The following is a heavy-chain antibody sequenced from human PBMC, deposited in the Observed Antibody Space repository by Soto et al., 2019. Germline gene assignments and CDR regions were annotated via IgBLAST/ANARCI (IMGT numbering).Heavy chain of an antibody. V-gene: IGHV3-9*01. J-gene: IGHJ4*02. CDR1: GFTFDDYA. Sequence: EAQLVESGGGLVQPGRSLRLSCAASGFTFDDYAMHWVRQGPGKGLEWVSSISWNSGNLGYADSVKGRFTISRDNAKNSLYLQMNSLRGEDTALYYCAKGASTTVFAFNDYWGQGTLVTVSS. CDR3: AKGASTTVFAFNDY. D-gene: IGHD4-17*01. CDR2: ISWNSGNL.